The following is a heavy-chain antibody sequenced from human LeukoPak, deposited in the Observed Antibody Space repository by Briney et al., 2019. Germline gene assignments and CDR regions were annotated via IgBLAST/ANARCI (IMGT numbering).Heavy chain of an antibody. CDR2: ISSSVSTI. D-gene: IGHD3-9*01. Sequence: LPGGSLRLSCAASGFTFSSYEMNWVRQAPGKGLECVSYISSSVSTIYYADSVKGRFTISRDNAKNSLYLQMNSLRAEDTAVYYCARDPLGYDILTGYTPRYIDYWGQGTLVTVYS. CDR3: ARDPLGYDILTGYTPRYIDY. V-gene: IGHV3-48*03. J-gene: IGHJ4*02. CDR1: GFTFSSYE.